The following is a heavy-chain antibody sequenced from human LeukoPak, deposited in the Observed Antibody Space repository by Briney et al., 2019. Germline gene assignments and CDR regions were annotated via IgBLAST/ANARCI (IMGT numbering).Heavy chain of an antibody. CDR2: INPNSGST. CDR3: AREFYGDYVNVSPNFDY. D-gene: IGHD4-17*01. Sequence: ASVKVSCKASGYTFTGYYMHWVRQAPGQGLEWMGWINPNSGSTNYAQKFQGRVTMTRDTSISTAYMELSRLRSDDTAVYYCAREFYGDYVNVSPNFDYWGQGTLVTVSS. V-gene: IGHV1-2*02. J-gene: IGHJ4*02. CDR1: GYTFTGYY.